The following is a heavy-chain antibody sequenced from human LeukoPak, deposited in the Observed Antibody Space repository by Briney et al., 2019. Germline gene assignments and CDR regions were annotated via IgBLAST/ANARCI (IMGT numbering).Heavy chain of an antibody. V-gene: IGHV4-39*01. CDR3: ARPISIAAAGSFDY. J-gene: IGHJ4*02. CDR2: IYYSGST. D-gene: IGHD6-13*01. Sequence: SETLSLTCTVSGGSISSSSYYWGWIRQPPGKGLEWIGSIYYSGSTYYNPSLKSRVTISVDTSKNQFSLKLSSVTAADTAVYYCARPISIAAAGSFDYWGQGTLATVSS. CDR1: GGSISSSSYY.